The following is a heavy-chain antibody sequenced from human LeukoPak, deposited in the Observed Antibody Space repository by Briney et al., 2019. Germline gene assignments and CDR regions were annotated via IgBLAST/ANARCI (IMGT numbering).Heavy chain of an antibody. Sequence: PSETLSLTCTVSGGSISSGSYYWSWIRQPAGKGLEWIGRIYTSGSTNYNPSLKSRVTISVDTSKNQFSLKLSSVTAADTAVYYCARGGWDTAMVGGFDYWGQGTLVTVSS. CDR1: GGSISSGSYY. V-gene: IGHV4-61*02. J-gene: IGHJ4*02. CDR2: IYTSGST. CDR3: ARGGWDTAMVGGFDY. D-gene: IGHD5-18*01.